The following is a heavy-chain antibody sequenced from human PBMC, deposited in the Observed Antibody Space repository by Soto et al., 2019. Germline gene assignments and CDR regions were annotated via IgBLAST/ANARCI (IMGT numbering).Heavy chain of an antibody. CDR2: IYPRDSNT. CDR3: AREEAVAVNNNWFDP. J-gene: IGHJ5*02. CDR1: GYSFTKYY. Sequence: PGESLKISCQGSGYSFTKYYIAWVRQMPGKALEWMGTIYPRDSNTRYSPSFQGQVTFSVDKSITTAYLQWSSLKASDTAMYYCAREEAVAVNNNWFDPWGQGTLVTVSS. V-gene: IGHV5-51*01. D-gene: IGHD2-15*01.